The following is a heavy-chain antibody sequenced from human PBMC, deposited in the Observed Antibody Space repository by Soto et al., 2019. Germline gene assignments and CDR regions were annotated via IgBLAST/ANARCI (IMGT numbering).Heavy chain of an antibody. CDR1: GFTFSDYY. Sequence: GGSLRLSCAASGFTFSDYYMSWIRQAPGKGLEWVSYISSSSSYTNYADSVKVRFTISRDNAKNSLYLQMNSLRAEDTAVYYCARAAAGTPNWFDPWGQGTLVTVSS. CDR3: ARAAAGTPNWFDP. CDR2: ISSSSSYT. J-gene: IGHJ5*02. V-gene: IGHV3-11*06. D-gene: IGHD6-13*01.